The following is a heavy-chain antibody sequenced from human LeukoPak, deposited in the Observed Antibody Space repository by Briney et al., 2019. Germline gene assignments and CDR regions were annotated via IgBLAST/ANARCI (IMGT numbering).Heavy chain of an antibody. Sequence: GGSLRLSCAASGFTFSSYEMNWVRQAPGKGLEWVSYISSSGSTIYYADSVKGRFTISIDNAKNSLYLQMNSLRAEDTAVYYCARGGYCSGGSCFRDAFDIWGQGTMVTVSS. D-gene: IGHD2-15*01. CDR1: GFTFSSYE. V-gene: IGHV3-48*03. J-gene: IGHJ3*02. CDR3: ARGGYCSGGSCFRDAFDI. CDR2: ISSSGSTI.